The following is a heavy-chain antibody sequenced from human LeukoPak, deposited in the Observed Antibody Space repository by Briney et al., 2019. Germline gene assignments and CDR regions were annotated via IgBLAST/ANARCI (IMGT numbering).Heavy chain of an antibody. CDR3: VRGDVGFDP. V-gene: IGHV3-13*01. J-gene: IGHJ5*02. D-gene: IGHD2-21*01. CDR1: GFTFSSYD. Sequence: GGSLRLSCTASGFTFSSYDMHWVRQPTGEGLEWVSGIGKAGDTYYLGSVKGQFTISRENAKNSLYLQMNSLRVGDTAVYYCVRGDVGFDPWGQGTLVTVSS. CDR2: IGKAGDT.